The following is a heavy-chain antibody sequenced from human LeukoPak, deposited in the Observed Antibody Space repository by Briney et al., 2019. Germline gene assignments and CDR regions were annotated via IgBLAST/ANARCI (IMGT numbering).Heavy chain of an antibody. D-gene: IGHD3-22*01. CDR2: ISFYGNDE. V-gene: IGHV3-30*18. CDR1: GFTVSSNS. CDR3: AKSALNYYDTSGSSYIFDH. Sequence: GGSLRLSCTVSGFTVSSNSMSWVRQAPGKGLEWVAVISFYGNDEYYTDSVKGRFTISRDNSKNTLYLQMNSLRAEDTAVYYCAKSALNYYDTSGSSYIFDHWGQGTLVTVSS. J-gene: IGHJ4*02.